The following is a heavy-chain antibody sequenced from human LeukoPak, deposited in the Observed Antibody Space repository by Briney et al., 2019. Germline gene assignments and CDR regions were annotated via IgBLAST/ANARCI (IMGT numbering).Heavy chain of an antibody. CDR2: MNPNSGNT. J-gene: IGHJ4*02. V-gene: IGHV1-8*03. CDR3: ARGSRRRGIAAAGTPYYFDY. Sequence: ASVKVSCKASGYTFTSYDINWVRQATGQGLEWMGWMNPNSGNTGYAQKFRGRVTITRNTSISTAYMELSSLRSEDTAVYYCARGSRRRGIAAAGTPYYFDYWGQGTLVTVSS. D-gene: IGHD6-13*01. CDR1: GYTFTSYD.